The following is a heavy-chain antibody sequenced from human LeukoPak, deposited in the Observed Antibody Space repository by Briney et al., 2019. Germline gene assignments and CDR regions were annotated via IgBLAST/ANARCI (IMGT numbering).Heavy chain of an antibody. CDR3: ARFVVDYYFYYYMDV. V-gene: IGHV3-48*04. CDR1: GFTFSAYS. J-gene: IGHJ6*03. Sequence: GGSLRLSCAASGFTFSAYSMNWVGQAPGKGLEWVSYISSTSSTIYYADSVKGRFTISRDNAKNSLFLQINSLRAEDTAVYYCARFVVDYYFYYYMDVWGKGTTVTVSS. CDR2: ISSTSSTI. D-gene: IGHD2-15*01.